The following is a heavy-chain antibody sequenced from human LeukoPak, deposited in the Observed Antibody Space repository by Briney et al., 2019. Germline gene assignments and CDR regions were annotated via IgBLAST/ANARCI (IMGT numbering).Heavy chain of an antibody. CDR2: IYHSGST. D-gene: IGHD5-18*01. J-gene: IGHJ6*02. V-gene: IGHV4-30-2*01. CDR3: ARYNRDTGGYGMDV. CDR1: GGSISSGGYS. Sequence: SKTLSLTCVVSGGSISSGGYSWSWVRQPPGKGLEWIGYIYHSGSTYYNPSLKSRVTISVDRSKNQFSLKLSSVTAADTAVYYCARYNRDTGGYGMDVWGQGTTVIVSS.